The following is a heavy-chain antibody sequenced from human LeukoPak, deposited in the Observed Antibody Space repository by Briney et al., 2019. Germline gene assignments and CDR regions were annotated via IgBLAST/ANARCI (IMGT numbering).Heavy chain of an antibody. J-gene: IGHJ4*02. D-gene: IGHD3-22*01. CDR2: IRSSSGDT. CDR1: GYTFTDYY. Sequence: ASVTVSCKTSGYTFTDYYIHWVRQAPGQGLEWMGLIRSSSGDTTYAQKFQGRVTMTRVTSINTAYMELSWLTSDDTAIYYCARDYAYDPTAFYDYWGQGTLVTVSS. CDR3: ARDYAYDPTAFYDY. V-gene: IGHV1-2*02.